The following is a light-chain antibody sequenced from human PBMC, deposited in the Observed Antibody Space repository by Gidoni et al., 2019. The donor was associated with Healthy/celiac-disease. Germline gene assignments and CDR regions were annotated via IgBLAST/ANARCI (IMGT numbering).Light chain of an antibody. CDR1: RSNVGSYNL. CDR3: CSYAGSSTLV. V-gene: IGLV2-23*02. CDR2: EVS. J-gene: IGLJ2*01. Sequence: QSALTPPASRPGSPGQSITISCTGTRSNVGSYNLVSWYQQHPGKAPKLMIYEVSKRPSGVSNRFSGSKSGNTASLTISGLQAEDEADYYCCSYAGSSTLVFGGGTKLTVL.